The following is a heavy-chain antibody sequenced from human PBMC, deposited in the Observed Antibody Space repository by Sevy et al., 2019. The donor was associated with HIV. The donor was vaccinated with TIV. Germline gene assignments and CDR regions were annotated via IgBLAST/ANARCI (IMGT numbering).Heavy chain of an antibody. CDR1: GFTFDDYA. V-gene: IGHV3-9*01. D-gene: IGHD6-19*01. J-gene: IGHJ4*02. CDR2: ISWNSGNI. Sequence: GGSLRLSCAASGFTFDDYAMHWVRQAPGKGLEWVSGISWNSGNIGYADPVKGRFTISRDNANNSLYLQMNSLRAEDTAFYYCAKDKIAVAGLYFDYWGQGTLVTVSS. CDR3: AKDKIAVAGLYFDY.